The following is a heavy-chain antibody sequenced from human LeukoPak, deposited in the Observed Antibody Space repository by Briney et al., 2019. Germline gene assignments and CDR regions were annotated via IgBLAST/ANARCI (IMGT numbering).Heavy chain of an antibody. CDR1: GFTFSSYT. Sequence: GGPLRLSCAASGFTFSSYTTTWVRQAPGKGLEWISCIIGSGSSSYFADSVKGRFTISRDNFQNTLYLQMNSLRDEDTAVYYCAKGKRLLDYWGQGTLVTVSS. CDR2: IIGSGSSS. CDR3: AKGKRLLDY. J-gene: IGHJ4*02. V-gene: IGHV3-23*01. D-gene: IGHD6-25*01.